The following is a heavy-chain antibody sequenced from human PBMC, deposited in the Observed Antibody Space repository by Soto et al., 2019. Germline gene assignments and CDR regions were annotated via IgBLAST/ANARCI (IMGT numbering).Heavy chain of an antibody. D-gene: IGHD2-21*02. CDR1: GYTFISYG. CDR3: ARVDGTAIRYYYYGMDV. J-gene: IGHJ6*02. CDR2: ISAYNGNT. V-gene: IGHV1-18*01. Sequence: QVQLVQSGPEVKKPGASVKVSCKASGYTFISYGITWVRQAPGQGLEWMGWISAYNGNTNYAQKLQGRVTMTTDTSTSTAYMELRSLRSDDTAVYYCARVDGTAIRYYYYGMDVWGQGTTVTVSS.